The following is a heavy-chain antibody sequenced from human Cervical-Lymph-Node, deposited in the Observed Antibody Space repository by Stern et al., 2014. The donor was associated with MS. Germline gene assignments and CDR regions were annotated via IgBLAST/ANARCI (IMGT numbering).Heavy chain of an antibody. V-gene: IGHV4-61*02. J-gene: IGHJ4*02. CDR3: ARGHWELLGNNYFDS. D-gene: IGHD1-26*01. CDR1: GASISSGTSY. Sequence: QLQLQESGPGLVKPSQTLSLTCTVSGASISSGTSYWSWIRQPAGGGLEWIGRLHASGATYYNPSLKSRVTISGDTPKTQFSLNLNSVTAADTAVYYCARGHWELLGNNYFDSWGQGTLVTVSS. CDR2: LHASGAT.